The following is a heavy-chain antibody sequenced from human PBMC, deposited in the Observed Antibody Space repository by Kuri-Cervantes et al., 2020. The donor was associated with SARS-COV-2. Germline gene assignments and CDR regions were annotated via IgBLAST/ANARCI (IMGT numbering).Heavy chain of an antibody. CDR3: ARDSVVGGGWVDP. CDR2: IYYSGST. J-gene: IGHJ5*02. V-gene: IGHV4-61*01. D-gene: IGHD3-22*01. CDR1: GGSVSSGSYY. Sequence: GSLRLSCTVSGGSVSSGSYYWSWIRQPPGKGLEWIGYIYYSGSTNYNPSLKSRVTISVDTSKNQFSLKLSSVTAADTAVYYCARDSVVGGGWVDPWGQGTLVTVSS.